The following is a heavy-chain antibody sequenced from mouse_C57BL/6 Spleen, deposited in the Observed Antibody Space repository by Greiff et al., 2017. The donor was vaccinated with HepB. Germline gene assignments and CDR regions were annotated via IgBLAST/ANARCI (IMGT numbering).Heavy chain of an antibody. CDR1: GYTFTDYE. V-gene: IGHV1-15*01. CDR3: TRSGDPPSFDY. CDR2: IDPETGGT. Sequence: VQLQQSGAELVRPGASVTLSCKASGYTFTDYEMHWVKQTPVHGLEWIGAIDPETGGTAYNQKFKGKAIMTADKSSSTAYMELRSLTSADSAVYYCTRSGDPPSFDYWGQGTTLTVSS. J-gene: IGHJ2*01. D-gene: IGHD3-1*01.